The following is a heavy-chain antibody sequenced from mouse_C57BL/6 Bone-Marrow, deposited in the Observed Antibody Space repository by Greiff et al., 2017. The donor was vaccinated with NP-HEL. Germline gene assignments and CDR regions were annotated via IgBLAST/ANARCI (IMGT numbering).Heavy chain of an antibody. V-gene: IGHV5-4*01. CDR2: ISDGGSYT. CDR3: ARDDGSSPAWFAY. J-gene: IGHJ3*01. Sequence: VRLVESGGGLVKPGGSLKLSCAASGFTFSSYAMSWVRQTPEKRLEWVATISDGGSYTYYPDNVKGRFTISRDNAKNNLYLQMSHLKSEDTAMYYCARDDGSSPAWFAYWGQGTLVTVSA. D-gene: IGHD1-1*01. CDR1: GFTFSSYA.